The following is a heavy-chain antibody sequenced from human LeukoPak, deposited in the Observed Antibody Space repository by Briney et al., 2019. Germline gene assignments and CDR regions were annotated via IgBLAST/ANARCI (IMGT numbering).Heavy chain of an antibody. CDR2: ISWNSNSI. Sequence: GGSLRLSCAASGFTFDDYAMHWVRQAPGKGLEWVSGISWNSNSIGYADSVKGRFTISRDNAKNSLYLQMNSLRAEDMALYYCAKDSSPYYDSSGKLDYWGQGTLVTVSS. J-gene: IGHJ4*02. V-gene: IGHV3-9*03. CDR1: GFTFDDYA. CDR3: AKDSSPYYDSSGKLDY. D-gene: IGHD3-22*01.